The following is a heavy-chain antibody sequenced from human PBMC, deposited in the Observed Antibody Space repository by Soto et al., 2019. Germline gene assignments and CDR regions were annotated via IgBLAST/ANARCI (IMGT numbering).Heavy chain of an antibody. CDR2: IIPIFGTA. Sequence: GASVKVSCKASGGTFSSYAISGVRQAPGQGLEWMGGIIPIFGTANYAQKFQGRVTITADESTSTAYMELSSLRSEDTAVYYCARGVRGGEAFDIWGQGTMVTV. V-gene: IGHV1-69*13. CDR3: ARGVRGGEAFDI. D-gene: IGHD3-10*01. J-gene: IGHJ3*02. CDR1: GGTFSSYA.